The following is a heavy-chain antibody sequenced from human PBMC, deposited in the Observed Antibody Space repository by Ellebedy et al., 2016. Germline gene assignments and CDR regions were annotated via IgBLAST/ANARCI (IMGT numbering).Heavy chain of an antibody. Sequence: ASVKVSXKVSGYTLTELSMHWVRQAPGKGLEWMGGFDPEDGETIYAQKFQGRVTITADESTSTAYMELSSLRSEDTAVYYCARDSPGDYQRSHYYYMDVWGKGTTVTVSS. V-gene: IGHV1-24*01. D-gene: IGHD4-17*01. J-gene: IGHJ6*03. CDR1: GYTLTELS. CDR3: ARDSPGDYQRSHYYYMDV. CDR2: FDPEDGET.